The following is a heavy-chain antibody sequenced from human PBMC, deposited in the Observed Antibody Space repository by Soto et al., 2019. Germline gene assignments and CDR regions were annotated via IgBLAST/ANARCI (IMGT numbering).Heavy chain of an antibody. Sequence: GGSLRLSCAASGFTFSSYAMSWVRQAPGKGLEWVSAISGSGGSTYYADSVKGRFTISRDNSKNTLYLQMNSLRAEDTVVYYCAKPPYYYDSSGYYYYFDYWGQGTLVTVSS. J-gene: IGHJ4*02. D-gene: IGHD3-22*01. V-gene: IGHV3-23*01. CDR2: ISGSGGST. CDR3: AKPPYYYDSSGYYYYFDY. CDR1: GFTFSSYA.